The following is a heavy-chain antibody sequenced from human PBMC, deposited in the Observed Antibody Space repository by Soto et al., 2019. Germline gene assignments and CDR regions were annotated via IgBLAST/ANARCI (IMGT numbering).Heavy chain of an antibody. D-gene: IGHD6-19*01. CDR3: ARDPGIAVAAGYFDY. J-gene: IGHJ4*02. V-gene: IGHV1-46*01. Sequence: GASVKVSCKASGYTFTSYXMHWVRXAPGQGLEWMGIINPSGGSTSYAQKFQGRVTMTRDTSTSTVYMELSSLRSEDTAVYYCARDPGIAVAAGYFDYWGQGTLVTVSS. CDR1: GYTFTSYX. CDR2: INPSGGST.